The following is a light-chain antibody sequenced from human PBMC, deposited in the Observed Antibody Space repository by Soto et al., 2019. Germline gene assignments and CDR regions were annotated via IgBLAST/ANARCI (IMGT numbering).Light chain of an antibody. Sequence: EIVLTQSPGTLSLSPGERATLSCRASQSVSSSYLAWYQQKPGQAPRLLIYGASSRATGIPDRFSGSGSGTDFTLTISRLEPEEFAVYYWQQYGSSLITFGQGTRLEIK. CDR1: QSVSSSY. CDR2: GAS. CDR3: QQYGSSLIT. J-gene: IGKJ5*01. V-gene: IGKV3-20*01.